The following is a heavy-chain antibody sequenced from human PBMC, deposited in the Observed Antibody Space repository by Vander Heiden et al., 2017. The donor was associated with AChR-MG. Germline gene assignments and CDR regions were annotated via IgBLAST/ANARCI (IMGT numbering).Heavy chain of an antibody. Sequence: QVQLVESGGGVVQPGRSLRLSCAASGFPFSSYGMHWVRQAPGKGLEWVAVISYDGSNKYYADSVKGRFTISRDNSKNTLYLQMNSLRAEDTAVYYCAKDLFDYIWGSYFDYWGQGTLVTVSS. D-gene: IGHD3-16*01. CDR3: AKDLFDYIWGSYFDY. CDR2: ISYDGSNK. V-gene: IGHV3-30*18. CDR1: GFPFSSYG. J-gene: IGHJ4*02.